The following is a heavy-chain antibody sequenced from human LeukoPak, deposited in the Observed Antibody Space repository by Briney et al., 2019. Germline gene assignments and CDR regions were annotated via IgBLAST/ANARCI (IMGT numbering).Heavy chain of an antibody. CDR2: IYYHENT. CDR3: ARRAYSAAYWKHFDY. J-gene: IGHJ4*02. D-gene: IGHD1-1*01. V-gene: IGHV4-34*01. CDR1: GESFSGYY. Sequence: SETLSLTCVVYGESFSGYYWTWIRQAPGRGLEWIGSIYYHENTYYNSSLESRVTISVDTSKNQFSLKLNSVTAADTAVYFCARRAYSAAYWKHFDYWGQGTLVTVSS.